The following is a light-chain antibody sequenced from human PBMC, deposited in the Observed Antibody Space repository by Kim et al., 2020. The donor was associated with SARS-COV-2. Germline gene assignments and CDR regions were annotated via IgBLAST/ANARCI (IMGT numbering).Light chain of an antibody. V-gene: IGLV3-19*01. CDR2: GKN. J-gene: IGLJ2*01. Sequence: SSELPQDPAVSVALGQTVRITCQGARLRSYYASWYQQKPGQAPVLVIYGKNNRPAGIPDRFSGSSSGNTASLTITGAQAEDEADYSCNSRDSSGNHLVFG. CDR3: NSRDSSGNHLV. CDR1: RLRSYY.